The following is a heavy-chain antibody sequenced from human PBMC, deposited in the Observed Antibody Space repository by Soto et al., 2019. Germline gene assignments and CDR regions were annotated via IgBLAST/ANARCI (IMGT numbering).Heavy chain of an antibody. CDR1: GYQFTSYG. CDR3: ASVGCSSSSCSDY. CDR2: ISIYNGYT. J-gene: IGHJ4*02. D-gene: IGHD2-2*01. Sequence: QVQMVQSGAEAKKPGASVKVSCKASGYQFTSYGISWVRQAPGHGLEWMGWISIYNGYTNYAQKFQGRVTMTTDTSTSTAYMDLRSLTSDDTAMYYCASVGCSSSSCSDYWGQGTLVTVSS. V-gene: IGHV1-18*01.